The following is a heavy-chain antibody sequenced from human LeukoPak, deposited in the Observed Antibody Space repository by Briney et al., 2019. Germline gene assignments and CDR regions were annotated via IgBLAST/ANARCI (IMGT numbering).Heavy chain of an antibody. J-gene: IGHJ4*02. CDR2: IYTSGST. CDR3: ARGEWGSSWYYFDY. CDR1: GGSISSYY. V-gene: IGHV4-4*07. D-gene: IGHD6-13*01. Sequence: SATLSLTCTVSGGSISSYYWSWIRQPAGKGLEWIGRIYTSGSTNYNPSLKSRVTMSVDTSKNQFPLKLSSVTAADTAVYYCARGEWGSSWYYFDYWGQGTLVTVSS.